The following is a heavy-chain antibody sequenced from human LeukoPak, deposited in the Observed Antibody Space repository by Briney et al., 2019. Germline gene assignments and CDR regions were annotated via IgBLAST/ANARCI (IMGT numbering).Heavy chain of an antibody. CDR2: IYSGGST. V-gene: IGHV3-66*01. D-gene: IGHD3-22*01. Sequence: GGSLRLSCAASGFTFSDYYMSWIRQAPGKGLEWVSVIYSGGSTYYADSVKGRFTISRDNSKNTLYLQMNSLRAEDTAVYYCARGLYYYDSSGYDYWGQGTLVTVSS. J-gene: IGHJ4*02. CDR3: ARGLYYYDSSGYDY. CDR1: GFTFSDYY.